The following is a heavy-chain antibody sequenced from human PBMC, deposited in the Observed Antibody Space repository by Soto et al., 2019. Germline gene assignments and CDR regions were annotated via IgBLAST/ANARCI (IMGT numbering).Heavy chain of an antibody. CDR3: SKALDINWKNWFDP. J-gene: IGHJ5*02. CDR1: GFTFSSSA. Sequence: EVQILESGGVLVQPGGSLRLSCAASGFTFSSSAMNWVRQAPGKGLEWVSVISGSDGRTYYADSVKGRFTISRDNSKNTLYLDINSLRAEDTAVYYCSKALDINWKNWFDPWGQGTLVTVSS. CDR2: ISGSDGRT. V-gene: IGHV3-23*01. D-gene: IGHD1-1*01.